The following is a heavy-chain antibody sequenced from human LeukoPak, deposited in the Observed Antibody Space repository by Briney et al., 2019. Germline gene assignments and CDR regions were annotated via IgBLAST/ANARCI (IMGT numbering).Heavy chain of an antibody. CDR1: GGSISSSSYY. V-gene: IGHV4-39*07. CDR2: INHSGST. CDR3: ARMRGSGAGRPHYDYALAGFDY. D-gene: IGHD4-17*01. Sequence: PSETLSLTCTVSGGSISSSSYYWGWIRQPPGKGLEWIGEINHSGSTNYNPSLKSRVTISVDTSKNQFSLKLSSVTAADAAVYYCARMRGSGAGRPHYDYALAGFDYWGQGTLVTVSS. J-gene: IGHJ4*02.